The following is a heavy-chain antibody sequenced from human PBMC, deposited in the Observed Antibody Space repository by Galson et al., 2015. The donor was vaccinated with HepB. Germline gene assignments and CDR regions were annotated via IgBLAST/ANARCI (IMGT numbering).Heavy chain of an antibody. V-gene: IGHV3-23*01. Sequence: SLRLSCAGSGFIFRHHAMAWLRQAPGKGLERVSGINGRGSTRSYSDAVKGRFSISRDNSKDTVFLQMDNLRPEDTAVYYCVKEGAWFGGDRFDPWGQGALVTVS. J-gene: IGHJ5*02. D-gene: IGHD3-16*01. CDR2: INGRGSTR. CDR3: VKEGAWFGGDRFDP. CDR1: GFIFRHHA.